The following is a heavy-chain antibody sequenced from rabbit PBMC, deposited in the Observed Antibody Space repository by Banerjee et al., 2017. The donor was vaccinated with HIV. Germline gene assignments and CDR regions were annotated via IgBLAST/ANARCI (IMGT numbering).Heavy chain of an antibody. D-gene: IGHD6-1*01. V-gene: IGHV1S40*01. Sequence: QSLEESGGDLVKPGASLTLTCTASGIDFSGYYYMCWVRQAPGKGLEWIACIYGGTSGNTYFASWAKGRFTISKTSSTTVTLQMTSLTAADTATYFCATAGYAGYGYAGNLWGQGTLVTVS. CDR2: IYGGTSGNT. CDR1: GIDFSGYYY. CDR3: ATAGYAGYGYAGNL. J-gene: IGHJ4*01.